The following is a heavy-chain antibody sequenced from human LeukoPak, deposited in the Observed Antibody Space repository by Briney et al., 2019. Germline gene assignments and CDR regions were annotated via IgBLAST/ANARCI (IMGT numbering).Heavy chain of an antibody. V-gene: IGHV4-59*01. D-gene: IGHD3-10*01. Sequence: SETLSLTCTVSGDSISSYYWSWIRQPPGKGLEWIGYVYYSGSTHYNPSLKSRLTMSADTSQNQFSLKLSSVTTADTAVYYCARTEYYFDHWGQGTLVTVSS. J-gene: IGHJ4*02. CDR1: GDSISSYY. CDR2: VYYSGST. CDR3: ARTEYYFDH.